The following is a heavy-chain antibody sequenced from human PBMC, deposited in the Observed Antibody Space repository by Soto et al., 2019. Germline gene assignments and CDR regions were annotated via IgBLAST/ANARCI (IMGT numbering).Heavy chain of an antibody. CDR1: GFTFSSYW. J-gene: IGHJ4*02. CDR3: AKDALGYCISTSCLGPDY. Sequence: GGSLRLSCAASGFTFSSYWMHWVRQAPGKGLVWVSYINSSSSSINYADSVKGRFTISRDNAESSLYLQMNSLRDEDTAVYYCAKDALGYCISTSCLGPDYWGQGTLVTVSS. V-gene: IGHV3-48*02. CDR2: INSSSSSI. D-gene: IGHD2-2*01.